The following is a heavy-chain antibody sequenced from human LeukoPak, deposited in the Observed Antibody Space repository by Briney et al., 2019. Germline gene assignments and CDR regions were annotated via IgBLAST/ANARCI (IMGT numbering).Heavy chain of an antibody. CDR3: ARGNGFSNAWYCYFDY. CDR1: GFTFSDYY. CDR2: ISRSDGST. V-gene: IGHV3-11*06. D-gene: IGHD6-19*01. J-gene: IGHJ4*02. Sequence: GGSLRLSCAASGFTFSDYYMTWMRQAPGKGLEWVSYISRSDGSTKYTDSVKCRFTISRDNAKNSLYLQMNSLRAEDTAVYYCARGNGFSNAWYCYFDYWGQGTLVTVSS.